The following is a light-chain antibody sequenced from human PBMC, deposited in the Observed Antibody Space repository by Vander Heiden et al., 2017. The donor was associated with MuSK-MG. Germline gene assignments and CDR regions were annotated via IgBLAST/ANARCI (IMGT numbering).Light chain of an antibody. CDR1: QSISSY. CDR2: AAS. Sequence: DIQMTQPPFYFPAPVADRVTLPCRASQSISSYLNWYQQKPGKAPKLLIYAASSLQSGVPSRFSGSGSGTDFTLTISRLQPEDFATYYCLQSASTRDTFGQGTKLEIK. J-gene: IGKJ2*01. CDR3: LQSASTRDT. V-gene: IGKV1-39*01.